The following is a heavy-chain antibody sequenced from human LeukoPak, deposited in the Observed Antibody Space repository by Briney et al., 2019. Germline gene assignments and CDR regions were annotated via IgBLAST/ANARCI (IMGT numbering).Heavy chain of an antibody. Sequence: GGSLRLSCAASGFTFGEHWMSWFRQAPGKGLEWVGRIKSKTDGGTTDYAAPVKGRFTISRDDSKNTLYLQMNSLKTEDTAVYYCTTYRGQYAYWGQGTLVTVSS. CDR3: TTYRGQYAY. V-gene: IGHV3-15*01. J-gene: IGHJ4*02. D-gene: IGHD4-11*01. CDR2: IKSKTDGGTT. CDR1: GFTFGEHW.